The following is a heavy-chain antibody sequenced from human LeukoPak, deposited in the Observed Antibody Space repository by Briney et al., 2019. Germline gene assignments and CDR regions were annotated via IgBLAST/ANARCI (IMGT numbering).Heavy chain of an antibody. CDR1: GFTFSSYA. Sequence: GGSLRLSCSASGFTFSSYAMHWVRQAPGKRLEYVSAISSNGGSTYYADSVKGRFTISRDNSKNTLYLQMNSLRAEDTAVYYCVKSLVGWPFDYWGQGTLVTVSS. J-gene: IGHJ4*02. CDR2: ISSNGGST. CDR3: VKSLVGWPFDY. V-gene: IGHV3-64D*09. D-gene: IGHD6-19*01.